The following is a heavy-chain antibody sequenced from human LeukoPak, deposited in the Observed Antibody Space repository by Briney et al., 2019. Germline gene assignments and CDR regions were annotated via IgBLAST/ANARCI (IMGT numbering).Heavy chain of an antibody. J-gene: IGHJ4*02. V-gene: IGHV3-30*02. CDR3: AKDNPLDY. CDR2: IRYDGNNK. D-gene: IGHD1-14*01. Sequence: GGSLRLSCAASGFTFSSYGMLWVRQAPGKGLEWVAFIRYDGNNKLYADSVKGRFTISRDNSKNTLYLHINSLRAEDTAVYYCAKDNPLDYWGQGTLVIVSS. CDR1: GFTFSSYG.